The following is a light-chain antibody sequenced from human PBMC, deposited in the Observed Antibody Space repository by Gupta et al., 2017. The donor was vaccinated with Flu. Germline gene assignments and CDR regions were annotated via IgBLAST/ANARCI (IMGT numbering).Light chain of an antibody. CDR3: QQYKLWPPLT. V-gene: IGKV3-15*01. CDR1: QNVKNN. CDR2: SAS. J-gene: IGKJ4*01. Sequence: EVVLTQSPATLYVSPGGRVSLSCRASQNVKNNLAWYQQKPGQAPRLLIYSASSRATGVPARFSGVGSGTDFTLTVSGLQSEDSALYYCQQYKLWPPLTFGGGTKLEI.